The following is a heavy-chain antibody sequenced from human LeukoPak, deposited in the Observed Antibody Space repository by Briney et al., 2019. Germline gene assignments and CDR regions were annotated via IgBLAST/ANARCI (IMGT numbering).Heavy chain of an antibody. V-gene: IGHV1-69*13. CDR3: AGVGAVVVAAIYYGMDV. J-gene: IGHJ6*02. CDR2: IIPIFGTA. CDR1: GGTFSSYA. D-gene: IGHD2-15*01. Sequence: SVKVSCKASGGTFSSYAISWVRQAPGQGLEWMGGIIPIFGTANYAQKFQGRVTITADESTSTAYMELSSLRSDDTAVYYCAGVGAVVVAAIYYGMDVWGQETTVTVSS.